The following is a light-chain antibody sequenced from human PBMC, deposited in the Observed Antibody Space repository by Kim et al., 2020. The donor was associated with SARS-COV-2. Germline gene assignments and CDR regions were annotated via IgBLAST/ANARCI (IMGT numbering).Light chain of an antibody. J-gene: IGKJ2*01. CDR2: GAS. V-gene: IGKV3-15*01. CDR3: QQYNNWHPYT. CDR1: QSVSSN. Sequence: EILMTQSPATLSVSPGERVTLSCRASQSVSSNLAWYQQRPGQAPTLIIFGASNRATGVPVRFSGSGSGTEFTLTISSLQSEDFAVYYCQQYNNWHPYTFGQGTQLEI.